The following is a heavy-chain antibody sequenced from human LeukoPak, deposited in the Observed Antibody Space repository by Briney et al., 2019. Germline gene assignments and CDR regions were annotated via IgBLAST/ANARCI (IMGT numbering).Heavy chain of an antibody. J-gene: IGHJ4*02. CDR1: GGSISSGNYY. D-gene: IGHD2-2*01. CDR3: ARDPVVPAGTGDY. V-gene: IGHV4-30-4*08. Sequence: PSETLSLTCTVSGGSISSGNYYWSWLRQPPGKGLEWIGYIYYSGSAYYNPSLKSGVTISVDTSKNQFSLKLSSVTAADTAVYYCARDPVVPAGTGDYWGQGTLVTVSS. CDR2: IYYSGSA.